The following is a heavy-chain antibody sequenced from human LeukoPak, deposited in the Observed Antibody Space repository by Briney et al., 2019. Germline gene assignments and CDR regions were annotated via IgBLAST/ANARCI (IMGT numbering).Heavy chain of an antibody. CDR3: ARNYGDSLYYFDY. V-gene: IGHV4-61*01. J-gene: IGHJ4*02. CDR1: GGSLRSGTYY. D-gene: IGHD4-17*01. Sequence: SGTLSLTCTVSGGSLRSGTYYWSWIRQPPGKGLEWIGYIYYSGSTNYSPSLKSRVTISADTSKNQFSLKLTSVTVADTAVYYCARNYGDSLYYFDYWGQGTLVTVSS. CDR2: IYYSGST.